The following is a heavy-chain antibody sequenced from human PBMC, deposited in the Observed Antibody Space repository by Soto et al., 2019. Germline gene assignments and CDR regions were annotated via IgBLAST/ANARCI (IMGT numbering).Heavy chain of an antibody. Sequence: ASVQVSCKASGYTFTSYGISWVRQAPGQGLEWMGWISAYNGNTNYAQKLQGRVTMTTDTSTSTAYMELRSLRSDDTAVYYCARVVTYYDYIWGSYRSYMDVWGKGTTVTVSS. J-gene: IGHJ6*03. CDR1: GYTFTSYG. D-gene: IGHD3-16*02. CDR2: ISAYNGNT. CDR3: ARVVTYYDYIWGSYRSYMDV. V-gene: IGHV1-18*01.